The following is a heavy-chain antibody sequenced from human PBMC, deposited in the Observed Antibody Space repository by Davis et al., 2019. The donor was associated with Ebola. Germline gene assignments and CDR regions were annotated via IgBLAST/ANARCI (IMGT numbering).Heavy chain of an antibody. CDR2: IWYDGSNK. Sequence: GESLKISCAASGFTFSSYSMNWVRQAPGKGLEWVAVIWYDGSNKYYADSVKGRFTISRDNSKNTLYLQMNSLRAEDTAVYYCARDFSDFWSGYPDPWGQGTLVTVSS. D-gene: IGHD3-3*01. CDR1: GFTFSSYS. J-gene: IGHJ5*02. V-gene: IGHV3-33*08. CDR3: ARDFSDFWSGYPDP.